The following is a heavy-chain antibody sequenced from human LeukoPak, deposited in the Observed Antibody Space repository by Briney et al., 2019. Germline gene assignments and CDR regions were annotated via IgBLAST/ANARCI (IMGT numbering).Heavy chain of an antibody. CDR1: GYTFTGYY. Sequence: GASVKVSCKASGYTFTGYYMHCVRQAPGQGLEWMGWINPNSGGTNYKQKFQGWVTMTRDTSISTAYMELSRLRSDDTAVYYCARDSGGSYYSGTYYFDYWGQGTLVTVSS. V-gene: IGHV1-2*04. CDR3: ARDSGGSYYSGTYYFDY. CDR2: INPNSGGT. D-gene: IGHD1-26*01. J-gene: IGHJ4*02.